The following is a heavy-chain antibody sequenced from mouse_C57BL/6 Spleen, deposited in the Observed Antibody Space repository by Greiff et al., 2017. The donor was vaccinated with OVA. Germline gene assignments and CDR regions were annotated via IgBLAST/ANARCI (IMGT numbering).Heavy chain of an antibody. Sequence: VQLQQSGPELVKPGASVKISCKASGYAFSSSWMNWVKQRPGKGLEWIGGIYPGDGDTNYNGKFKGKATLTADKSSSTAYMQLSSLTSEDSAVYFCARTAQATGYFDYWGQGTTLTVSS. D-gene: IGHD3-2*02. V-gene: IGHV1-82*01. CDR1: GYAFSSSW. CDR2: IYPGDGDT. J-gene: IGHJ2*01. CDR3: ARTAQATGYFDY.